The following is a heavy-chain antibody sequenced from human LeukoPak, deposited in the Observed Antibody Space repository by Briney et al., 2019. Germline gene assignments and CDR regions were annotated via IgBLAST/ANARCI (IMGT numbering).Heavy chain of an antibody. CDR3: ARVSKYEILRYFDWFAVGDY. D-gene: IGHD3-9*01. V-gene: IGHV3-21*01. CDR2: ISSSSSYI. J-gene: IGHJ4*02. Sequence: GGSLRLSCAASGFIFSSYNMNWVRQAPGKGLEWVSSISSSSSYIYYADSVKGRFTISRDNAKNSLYLQMNSLRAEDTAVYYCARVSKYEILRYFDWFAVGDYWGQGTLVTVSS. CDR1: GFIFSSYN.